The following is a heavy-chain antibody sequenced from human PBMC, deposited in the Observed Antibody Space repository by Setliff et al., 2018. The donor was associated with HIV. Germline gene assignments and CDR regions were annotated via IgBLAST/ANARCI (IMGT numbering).Heavy chain of an antibody. V-gene: IGHV4-59*08. Sequence: LSLTCTVSGGSISSYYWSWIRLPPGKGLEWIGYIYTSGSSNYNPSLKSRVTISVDTSKTQFSLKLSSVTAADTAMYFCARQMTIPGVAVTPVDYWGQGALVTVSS. CDR3: ARQMTIPGVAVTPVDY. D-gene: IGHD3-3*01. CDR2: IYTSGSS. J-gene: IGHJ4*02. CDR1: GGSISSYY.